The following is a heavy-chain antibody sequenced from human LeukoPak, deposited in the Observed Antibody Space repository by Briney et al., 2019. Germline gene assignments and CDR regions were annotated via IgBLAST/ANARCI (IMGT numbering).Heavy chain of an antibody. D-gene: IGHD3-10*01. CDR1: GFTFNTYS. CDR3: ARDYGSGSHFDY. V-gene: IGHV3-21*01. J-gene: IGHJ4*02. Sequence: GGSLRLSCAASGFTFNTYSMDWVRQAPGKGLEWVASISGRSIYIDYADSVKGRFPISRDNAKNSLYLQMNSLRAEDTAIYYCARDYGSGSHFDYWGQGTQVTVSS. CDR2: ISGRSIYI.